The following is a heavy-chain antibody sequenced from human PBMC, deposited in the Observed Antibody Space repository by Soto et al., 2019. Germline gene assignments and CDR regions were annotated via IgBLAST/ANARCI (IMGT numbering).Heavy chain of an antibody. CDR1: GFTLSNAW. J-gene: IGHJ2*01. CDR3: AKERRGYCSGGSCYLGRYFDL. V-gene: IGHV3-30*18. CDR2: ISYDGSNK. D-gene: IGHD2-15*01. Sequence: VQLVESGGGLVEPGGSLRLSCAASGFTLSNAWMSWVRQAPGKGLEWVAVISYDGSNKYYADSVKGRFTISRDNSKNTLYLQMNSLRAEDTAVYYCAKERRGYCSGGSCYLGRYFDLWGRGTLVTVSS.